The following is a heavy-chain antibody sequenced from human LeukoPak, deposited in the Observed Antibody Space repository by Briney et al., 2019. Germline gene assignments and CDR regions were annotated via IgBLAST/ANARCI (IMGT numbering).Heavy chain of an antibody. Sequence: PGGSLRLSCAASGFTFSGYAITWVRQAPGKGLEWVSTIRGSGGSTYYADSVKGRFTISRDNSKNTLYMQMNSLRAEDTAVYYCAKDRGGYYDSSGYLGDAFDIWGQGTMVTVSS. CDR3: AKDRGGYYDSSGYLGDAFDI. CDR1: GFTFSGYA. V-gene: IGHV3-23*01. J-gene: IGHJ3*02. CDR2: IRGSGGST. D-gene: IGHD3-22*01.